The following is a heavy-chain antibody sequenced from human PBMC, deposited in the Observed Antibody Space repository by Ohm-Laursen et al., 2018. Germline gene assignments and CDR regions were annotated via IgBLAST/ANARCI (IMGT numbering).Heavy chain of an antibody. CDR3: ARVNKGYCSSTSCYRYYGMNV. D-gene: IGHD2-2*02. CDR2: IYYSGST. J-gene: IGHJ6*02. CDR1: GGSISSGGYY. V-gene: IGHV4-31*03. Sequence: SDTLSLTCTVSGGSISSGGYYWSWIRQHPGKGLEWIGYIYYSGSTYYNPSLKSRVTISVDTSKNQFSLKLSSVTAADTAVYYCARVNKGYCSSTSCYRYYGMNVWGQGTTVTVSS.